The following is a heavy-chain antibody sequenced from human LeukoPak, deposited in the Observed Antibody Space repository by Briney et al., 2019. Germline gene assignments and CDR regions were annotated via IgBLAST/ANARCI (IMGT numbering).Heavy chain of an antibody. J-gene: IGHJ3*02. CDR3: ARRSKRYFDWLSGRNAFDI. D-gene: IGHD3-9*01. V-gene: IGHV4-34*01. CDR2: INHSGST. Sequence: SETLSLTCAVYGGSFSGYYWSWIRQPPGEGLEWIGEINHSGSTNYNPSLKSRVTISVDTSKNQFSLKLSSVTAADTAVYYCARRSKRYFDWLSGRNAFDIWGQGTMVTVSS. CDR1: GGSFSGYY.